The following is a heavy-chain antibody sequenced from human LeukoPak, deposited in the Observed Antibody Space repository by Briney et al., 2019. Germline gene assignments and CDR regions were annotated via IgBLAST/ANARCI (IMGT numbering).Heavy chain of an antibody. CDR3: AKIVAVQAAGY. CDR2: INPDGSRT. J-gene: IGHJ4*02. CDR1: GFTFSTYW. Sequence: GGSLRLSCGGSGFTFSTYWFHWVRQAPGKGLVWVSRINPDGSRTDYADSVRGRFTISRDNAKNTLYLQMNSLRAEDTAVYYCAKIVAVQAAGYWGQGTLVTVSS. V-gene: IGHV3-74*01. D-gene: IGHD6-13*01.